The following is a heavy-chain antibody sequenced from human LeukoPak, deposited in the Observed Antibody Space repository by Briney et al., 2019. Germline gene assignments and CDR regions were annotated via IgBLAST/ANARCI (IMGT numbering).Heavy chain of an antibody. J-gene: IGHJ4*02. D-gene: IGHD6-19*01. V-gene: IGHV3-21*01. CDR3: AKDTSTISVSGTCFDY. CDR2: ISSTSSYI. CDR1: GFTFSTYN. Sequence: PGGSLRLSCAASGFTFSTYNMNWVRQAPGKGLEWVSSISSTSSYIYYADSVKGRFTISRDNAKNSLYLQMNSLRAEDTAVYYCAKDTSTISVSGTCFDYWGQGTLVTVSS.